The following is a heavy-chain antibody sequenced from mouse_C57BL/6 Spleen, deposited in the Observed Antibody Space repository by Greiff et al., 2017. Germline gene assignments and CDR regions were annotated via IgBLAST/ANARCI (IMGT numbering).Heavy chain of an antibody. CDR2: IDPSDSYT. V-gene: IGHV1-50*01. CDR3: ARRPLAMDY. Sequence: QVQLQQPGAELVKPGASVKLSCKASGYTFTSYWMQWVKQRPGQGLEWIGEIDPSDSYTNYNQKFKGKAILTVDPSSSTAYMQLSSLTSEDSAVYYCARRPLAMDYWGQGTTVTVSS. J-gene: IGHJ4*01. CDR1: GYTFTSYW.